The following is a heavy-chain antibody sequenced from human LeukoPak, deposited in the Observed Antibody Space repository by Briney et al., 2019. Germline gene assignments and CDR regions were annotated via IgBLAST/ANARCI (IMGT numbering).Heavy chain of an antibody. CDR3: AREGGLHHHSDY. V-gene: IGHV4-39*07. CDR2: IYYNGRT. J-gene: IGHJ4*02. Sequence: SETLSLTCTVSGDSISSSRYYWGWIRRPPGKGLEWIGSIYYNGRTYYNPSLKSRVTISVDTSKNHFSLKLTSVTAADTAVYYCAREGGLHHHSDYWGQGTLVTVSS. CDR1: GDSISSSRYY. D-gene: IGHD4-11*01.